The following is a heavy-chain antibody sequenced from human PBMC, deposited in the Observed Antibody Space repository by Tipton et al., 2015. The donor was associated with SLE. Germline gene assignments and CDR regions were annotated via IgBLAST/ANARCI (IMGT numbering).Heavy chain of an antibody. CDR2: IYPGDSDT. CDR1: GYSFPNYW. D-gene: IGHD2-2*01. CDR3: ARGETTRSSFDI. V-gene: IGHV5-51*03. Sequence: VQLVQSGAEVKKPGESLKISCKGSGYSFPNYWINWVRLLPGKGLEWMGIIYPGDSDTKYSPSFQGQVTISADKSITTAYLQWNSLKASDTAIYYCARGETTRSSFDIWGQGTMVTVSS. J-gene: IGHJ3*02.